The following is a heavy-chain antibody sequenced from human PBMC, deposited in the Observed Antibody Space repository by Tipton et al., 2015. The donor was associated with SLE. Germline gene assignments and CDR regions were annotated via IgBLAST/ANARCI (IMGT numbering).Heavy chain of an antibody. J-gene: IGHJ5*02. CDR3: ARGDIVVVPAAGGWFDP. Sequence: TLSLTCTVSGGSISSYYWSWIRQPPGKGLEWIGYIYYSGSTNYNPSLKSRVTISVDTSKNQFSLKLSSVTAADTAVYYCARGDIVVVPAAGGWFDPWGQGTLVTVSS. V-gene: IGHV4-59*01. CDR2: IYYSGST. D-gene: IGHD2-2*01. CDR1: GGSISSYY.